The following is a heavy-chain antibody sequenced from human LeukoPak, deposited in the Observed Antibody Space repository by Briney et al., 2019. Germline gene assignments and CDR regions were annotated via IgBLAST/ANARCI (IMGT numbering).Heavy chain of an antibody. CDR2: TYPGDSDT. D-gene: IGHD6-19*01. V-gene: IGHV5-51*01. J-gene: IGHJ4*02. CDR1: GNNFTSYW. Sequence: GESLKISCEGSGNNFTSYWIAWVRQMPGKGLEWMGITYPGDSDTRYSPSFQGQVTISADKSISAAYLQWGSLKASDTAMYYCARQGYSSADYWGQGTLVTVSS. CDR3: ARQGYSSADY.